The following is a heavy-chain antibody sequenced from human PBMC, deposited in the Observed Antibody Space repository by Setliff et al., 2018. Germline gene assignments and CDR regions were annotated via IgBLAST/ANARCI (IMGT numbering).Heavy chain of an antibody. J-gene: IGHJ3*02. V-gene: IGHV1-18*01. CDR3: ARDSPTVVTHIRAFDI. D-gene: IGHD4-17*01. CDR1: GYTFSRYG. Sequence: ASVKVSCKASGYTFSRYGIRWVRQAPGQGLEWMRWISAYNGNTNYAQKLQGRVTMTTDTSTSTAYMELRSLRSDDTAVYYCARDSPTVVTHIRAFDIWGQGTMVTVSS. CDR2: ISAYNGNT.